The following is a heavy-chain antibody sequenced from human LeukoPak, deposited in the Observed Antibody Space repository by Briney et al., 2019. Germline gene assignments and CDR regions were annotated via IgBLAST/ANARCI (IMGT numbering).Heavy chain of an antibody. CDR1: GYTLTELS. V-gene: IGHV1-24*01. Sequence: ASVKVSCKVSGYTLTELSMHWVRQAPGKGLEWMGGFDPEDGETIYAQKFQGRVTMTEDTSTDTAYMELSSLRSEDTAVYYCATMPNVLRFLEWSVDIWGQGTMVTVSS. CDR2: FDPEDGET. D-gene: IGHD3-3*01. CDR3: ATMPNVLRFLEWSVDI. J-gene: IGHJ3*02.